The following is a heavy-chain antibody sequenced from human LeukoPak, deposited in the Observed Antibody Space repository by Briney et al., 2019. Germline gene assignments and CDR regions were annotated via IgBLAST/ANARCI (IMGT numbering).Heavy chain of an antibody. J-gene: IGHJ3*02. V-gene: IGHV4-34*01. CDR3: SAASIYSGGDCYSSHDAFDI. Sequence: PSETLSLTCAVYGGSFSGYYWSWIRQPPGKGLEWIGEINHSGSTNYNPSLKSRVTISVDTSKNQFSLKLSSVTAADTAVYYCSAASIYSGGDCYSSHDAFDIWGEGTMVTVSS. D-gene: IGHD2-21*01. CDR2: INHSGST. CDR1: GGSFSGYY.